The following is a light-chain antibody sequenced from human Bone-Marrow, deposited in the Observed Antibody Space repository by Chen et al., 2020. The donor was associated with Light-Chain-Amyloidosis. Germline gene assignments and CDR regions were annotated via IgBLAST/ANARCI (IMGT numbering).Light chain of an antibody. CDR2: GSS. CDR3: QQYGTSPLT. J-gene: IGKJ4*01. Sequence: EIVLMQSPGTLSLSPGEGANLSCRASQTISSNYLTWYQQKFGQAPRLLIYGSSSRATGIPDRFTGSGSGTAFTLTINRLEPEDFAMYYCQQYGTSPLTFGGGTKVEIK. CDR1: QTISSNY. V-gene: IGKV3-20*01.